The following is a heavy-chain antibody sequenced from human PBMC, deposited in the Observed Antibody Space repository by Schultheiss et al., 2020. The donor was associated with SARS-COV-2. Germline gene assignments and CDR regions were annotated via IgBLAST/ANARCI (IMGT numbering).Heavy chain of an antibody. CDR1: GYTFTSYY. V-gene: IGHV1-46*01. D-gene: IGHD5-12*01. CDR3: AAGVGYSGYDYVYYYYGMDV. J-gene: IGHJ6*02. Sequence: ASVKVSCKASGYTFTSYYMHWVRQAPGQGLEWMGGIIPIFGTANYAQKLQGRVTITRDMSTSTAYMELSSLRSEDTAVYYCAAGVGYSGYDYVYYYYGMDVWGQGTTVTVSS. CDR2: IIPIFGTA.